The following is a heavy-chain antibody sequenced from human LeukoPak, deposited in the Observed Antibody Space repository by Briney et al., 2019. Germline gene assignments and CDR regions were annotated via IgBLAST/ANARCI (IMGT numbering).Heavy chain of an antibody. Sequence: KSSQTLSLTCTVSGGSISSGSYYWGWIRQPGGKGLEWIERIYTSGSTNYNPSLKSRITISVETTKNRFKMKLRYVTAADTAVYYCARSVYYYDSSGYYPLFDYWGQGTLVTVSS. J-gene: IGHJ4*02. CDR1: GGSISSGSYY. V-gene: IGHV4-61*02. CDR2: IYTSGST. D-gene: IGHD3-22*01. CDR3: ARSVYYYDSSGYYPLFDY.